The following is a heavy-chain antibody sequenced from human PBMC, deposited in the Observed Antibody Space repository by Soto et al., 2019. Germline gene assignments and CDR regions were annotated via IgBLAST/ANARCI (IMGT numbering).Heavy chain of an antibody. CDR2: INHSGST. J-gene: IGHJ5*02. V-gene: IGHV4-34*01. Sequence: PSETLSLTCAVYGGSFSGYYWSWIRQPPGKGLEWIGEINHSGSTNYNPSLKSRVTISVDTSKNQFSLKLSSVTAADTAVYYCARGRRTTIFGVVTHGLNWFDPWGQGTLVTVSS. CDR1: GGSFSGYY. D-gene: IGHD3-3*01. CDR3: ARGRRTTIFGVVTHGLNWFDP.